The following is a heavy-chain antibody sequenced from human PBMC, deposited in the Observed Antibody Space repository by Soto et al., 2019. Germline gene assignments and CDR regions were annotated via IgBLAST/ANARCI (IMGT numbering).Heavy chain of an antibody. CDR2: IIPIFGTA. CDR1: GGTFSSYA. Sequence: ASVKVSSKASGGTFSSYAISWVRQAPGQGLEWMGGIIPIFGTANYAQKFQGRVTITADESTSTAYMELSSLRSEDTAVYYCARDREYSRPPRDYYGMDVWGQGTTVTVSS. CDR3: ARDREYSRPPRDYYGMDV. D-gene: IGHD6-6*01. V-gene: IGHV1-69*13. J-gene: IGHJ6*02.